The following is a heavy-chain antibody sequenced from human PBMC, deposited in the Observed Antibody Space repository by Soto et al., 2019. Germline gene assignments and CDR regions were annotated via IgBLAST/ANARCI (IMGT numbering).Heavy chain of an antibody. D-gene: IGHD6-6*01. CDR1: GGSISSGGYY. J-gene: IGHJ6*03. V-gene: IGHV4-39*01. CDR2: IYYSGST. Sequence: ETLSLTCTVSGGSISSGGYYWSWIRQHPGKGLEWIGSIYYSGSTYYSPSLKSRVTISVDTSKNQFSLKLSSVTAADTAVYYCARHPSSSWAYYYYMDVWGKGTTVTVSS. CDR3: ARHPSSSWAYYYYMDV.